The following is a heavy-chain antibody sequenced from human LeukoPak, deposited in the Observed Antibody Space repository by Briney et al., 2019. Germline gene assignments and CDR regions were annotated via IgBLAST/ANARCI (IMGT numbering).Heavy chain of an antibody. CDR1: GGSISSYY. CDR2: IYYSGST. D-gene: IGHD3-10*01. CDR3: AREAYGQPIYFDY. V-gene: IGHV4-59*12. Sequence: SETLSLTCTVSGGSISSYYWSWIRQPPGKGLEWIGYIYYSGSTNYNPSLKSRVTISVDTSKNQFSLRLSSVTAADTAVYYCAREAYGQPIYFDYWGQGTLVTVSS. J-gene: IGHJ4*02.